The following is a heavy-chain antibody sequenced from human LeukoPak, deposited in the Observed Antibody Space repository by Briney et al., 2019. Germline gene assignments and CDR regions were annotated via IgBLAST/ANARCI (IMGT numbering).Heavy chain of an antibody. J-gene: IGHJ4*02. Sequence: PSETLSLTCTVSGHSVTSDFYGGWIRQLPGQGLEWIGTIFHSGKTYYNPSLKSRVTISLDRSKNQFSLTMTSVTAADTAVYYCARDPSNSAFKGMQGGDYWGQGTLVTVSS. CDR1: GHSVTSDFY. V-gene: IGHV4-38-2*02. D-gene: IGHD3-16*01. CDR3: ARDPSNSAFKGMQGGDY. CDR2: IFHSGKT.